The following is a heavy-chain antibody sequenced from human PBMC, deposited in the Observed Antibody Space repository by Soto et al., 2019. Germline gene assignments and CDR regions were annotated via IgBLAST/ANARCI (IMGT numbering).Heavy chain of an antibody. Sequence: PGGSLRLSCAASGFSFRNYAMSWVRQAPGKGLEWISTLTGSSSNIYYADSVKGRFAISRDNTRNTRYLQMNSLTAEDTAVYYCANGRATYGLLTHDYWGQGTLVTVSS. CDR3: ANGRATYGLLTHDY. D-gene: IGHD3-10*01. J-gene: IGHJ4*02. V-gene: IGHV3-23*01. CDR1: GFSFRNYA. CDR2: LTGSSSNI.